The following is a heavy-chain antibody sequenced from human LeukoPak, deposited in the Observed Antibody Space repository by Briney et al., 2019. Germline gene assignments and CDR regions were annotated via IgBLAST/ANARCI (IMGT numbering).Heavy chain of an antibody. D-gene: IGHD6-13*01. J-gene: IGHJ4*02. CDR2: ISGSGGST. CDR1: GFTFSSYT. CDR3: AREARYSSSWYDY. V-gene: IGHV3-23*01. Sequence: GGSLRLSCAASGFTFSSYTMSWVRQAPGKGLEWVSAISGSGGSTYYADSVKGRFTISRDNSKNTLYLQMNNLRAEDTAVYYCAREARYSSSWYDYWGQGTLVTVSS.